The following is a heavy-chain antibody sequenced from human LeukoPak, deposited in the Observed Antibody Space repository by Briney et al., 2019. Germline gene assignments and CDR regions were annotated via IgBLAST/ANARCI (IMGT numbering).Heavy chain of an antibody. D-gene: IGHD1-14*01. CDR3: AKGRGPLYYYAVDA. Sequence: PGGSLRLSCAASGFLFGNCAMHWFRQAPGKGLEWVATVSYDGSYEFYPDSVKGRFTTSRNDSDKTVHLQMSSLRPEDSGVFYCAKGRGPLYYYAVDAWGQGTTVTVS. V-gene: IGHV3-30*18. CDR2: VSYDGSYE. J-gene: IGHJ6*02. CDR1: GFLFGNCA.